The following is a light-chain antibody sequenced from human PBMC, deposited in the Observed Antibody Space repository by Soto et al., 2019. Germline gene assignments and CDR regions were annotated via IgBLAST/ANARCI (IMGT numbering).Light chain of an antibody. J-gene: IGKJ1*01. CDR1: QSVSSNF. CDR2: GAS. CDR3: QQYGCSPRT. Sequence: EIVLTQSPGTLSLSPGERATLSCRASQSVSSNFLAWYQQKPGQAPRLLNYGASSRATGIPDRFSGSGSGTYFPLTISRLAPDDFAVYYCQQYGCSPRTFGQGTKVEIK. V-gene: IGKV3-20*01.